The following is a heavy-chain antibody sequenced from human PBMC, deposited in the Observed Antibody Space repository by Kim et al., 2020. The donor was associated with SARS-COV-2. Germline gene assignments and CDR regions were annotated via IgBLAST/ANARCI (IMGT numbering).Heavy chain of an antibody. V-gene: IGHV1-18*01. D-gene: IGHD3-10*01. CDR3: ARDRPINVGHYFDLPRADAFDI. Sequence: ASVKVSCKASGYTFTSYGISWVRQAPGQGLEWMGWISAYNGNTNYAQKLQGRVTMTTDTSTSTAYMELRSLRSDDTAVYYCARDRPINVGHYFDLPRADAFDIWGQGTMVTVSS. CDR1: GYTFTSYG. CDR2: ISAYNGNT. J-gene: IGHJ3*02.